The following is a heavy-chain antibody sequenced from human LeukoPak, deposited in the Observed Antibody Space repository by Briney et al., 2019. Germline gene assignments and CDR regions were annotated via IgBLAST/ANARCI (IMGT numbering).Heavy chain of an antibody. D-gene: IGHD6-13*01. CDR1: GGSISSSSYY. CDR3: ARPPYSSSTGGNC. V-gene: IGHV4-39*01. J-gene: IGHJ4*02. CDR2: IYYSGST. Sequence: PSETLSLTCTVSGGSISSSSYYWGWIRQPPGKGLEWIGSIYYSGSTYYNPSLKSRVTISVDTSKNQFSLKLGSVTAADTAVYYCARPPYSSSTGGNCWGQGTLVTVSS.